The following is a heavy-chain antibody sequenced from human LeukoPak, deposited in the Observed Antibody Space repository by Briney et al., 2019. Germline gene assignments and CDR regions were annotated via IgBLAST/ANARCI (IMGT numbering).Heavy chain of an antibody. CDR1: GDSVSSNSAA. CDR3: GRGSSSWYNYYGMDV. V-gene: IGHV6-1*01. CDR2: TYYRSKWYN. Sequence: SQTLSLTCTISGDSVSSNSAAWNWIRQSPSRGLEWQGRTYYRSKWYNNYAVSVKRRITINPGTSKNQFCLQLNSVTPEDTAVYYCGRGSSSWYNYYGMDVRGQGTTVTVSS. J-gene: IGHJ6*02. D-gene: IGHD6-13*01.